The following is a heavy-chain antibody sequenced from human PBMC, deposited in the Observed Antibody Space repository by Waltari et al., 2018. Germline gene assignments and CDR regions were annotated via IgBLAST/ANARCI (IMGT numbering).Heavy chain of an antibody. CDR1: GARVRTAG. Sequence: QVQLQESGPGLVKPSQTLSLTRAISGARVRTAGWNWIRQSPSRGLEWLGRTYYKSKWNIDYAVTVQSRININADPSKNQVSLQLNSVTPEDTAVYYCTRGWLRTGFDYWGQGISVTVSS. D-gene: IGHD5-12*01. CDR2: TYYKSKWNI. V-gene: IGHV6-1*01. CDR3: TRGWLRTGFDY. J-gene: IGHJ4*02.